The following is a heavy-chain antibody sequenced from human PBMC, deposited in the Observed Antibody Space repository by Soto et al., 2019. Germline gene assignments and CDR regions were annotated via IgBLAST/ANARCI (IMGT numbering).Heavy chain of an antibody. J-gene: IGHJ4*02. CDR1: GYTFTSYG. CDR2: ISAYNGNT. D-gene: IGHD1-26*01. Sequence: QVQLVQSGAEVKKPGASVKVSCKASGYTFTSYGISWVRQAPGQGLEWMGWISAYNGNTNYAQKLQGRVIMTTDTSTSTAYRELRCLRSADTAVYYCARDAAVGLFDYWGQGTLVTVSS. V-gene: IGHV1-18*01. CDR3: ARDAAVGLFDY.